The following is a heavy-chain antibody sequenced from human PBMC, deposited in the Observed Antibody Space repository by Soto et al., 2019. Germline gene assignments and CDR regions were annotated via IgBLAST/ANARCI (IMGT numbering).Heavy chain of an antibody. CDR1: GFTFRNYA. CDR2: ISGDGGTT. CDR3: AKHQYGSSSRPLDFAI. D-gene: IGHD6-13*01. Sequence: EVQLLESGGGLVQPGGSLRLSCAASGFTFRNYAMSWVRQAPGKGLEWVSAISGDGGTTYYADSVKGRFTISRDNSKNTLYLQLNILRAVDTASYYCAKHQYGSSSRPLDFAICGQGTLVTVSP. J-gene: IGHJ4*02. V-gene: IGHV3-23*01.